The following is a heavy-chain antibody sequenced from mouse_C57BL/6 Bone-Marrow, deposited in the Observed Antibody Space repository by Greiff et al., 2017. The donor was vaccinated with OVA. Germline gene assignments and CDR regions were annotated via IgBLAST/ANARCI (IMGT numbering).Heavy chain of an antibody. CDR2: IHPNSGST. CDR1: GYTFTSYW. D-gene: IGHD2-1*01. CDR3: AVDCNLIYYGTPGFAY. V-gene: IGHV1-64*01. Sequence: QVQLQQPGAELVKPGASVKLSCKASGYTFTSYWMHWVKQRPGQGLEWIGMIHPNSGSTNYNEKFKSKATLTVDKSSSTAYMQLISLTSEDSAVYYCAVDCNLIYYGTPGFAYWGQGTLVTVSA. J-gene: IGHJ3*01.